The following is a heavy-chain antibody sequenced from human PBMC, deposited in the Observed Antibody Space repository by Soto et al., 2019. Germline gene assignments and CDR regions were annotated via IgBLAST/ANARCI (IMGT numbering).Heavy chain of an antibody. CDR1: GGSISSYY. CDR3: ARQKRTGTTFRIHAFDI. J-gene: IGHJ3*02. Sequence: PSETLSLTCTVSGGSISSYYWSWIRQPPGKGLEWIGSIYYSGSTYYNPSLKSRVTISVDTSKNQFSLKLSSVTAADTAVYYCARQKRTGTTFRIHAFDIWGQGTMVTVSS. CDR2: IYYSGST. D-gene: IGHD1-7*01. V-gene: IGHV4-59*05.